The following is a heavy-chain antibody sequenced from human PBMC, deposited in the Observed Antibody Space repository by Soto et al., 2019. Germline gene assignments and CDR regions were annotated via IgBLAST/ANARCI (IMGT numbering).Heavy chain of an antibody. V-gene: IGHV3-73*01. CDR1: GFTFSGSA. Sequence: EVQLVESGGGLVQPGGSLKLSCAASGFTFSGSAMHWVRQASGKGLEWVGRIRSKANSYATAYAASVKGRFTISRDDSKNTAYLQMNSLKTEDTAVYYCTSRGIAAAGTSADYWGQGTLVTVSS. CDR3: TSRGIAAAGTSADY. D-gene: IGHD6-13*01. CDR2: IRSKANSYAT. J-gene: IGHJ4*02.